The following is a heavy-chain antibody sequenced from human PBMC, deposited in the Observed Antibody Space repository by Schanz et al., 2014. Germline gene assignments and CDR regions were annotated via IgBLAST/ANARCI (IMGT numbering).Heavy chain of an antibody. CDR2: INTGSNYI. Sequence: VQLLESGGGLVQPGGSLRLSCAASGFSFSDYYMSWIRQAPGKGLEWISFINTGSNYINYADSVKGRFTISRDNTKNSLFLQLNRLRADDTAVYYCARNRGSGGQNWYFDLWGRGTLVTVSS. D-gene: IGHD1-26*01. V-gene: IGHV3-11*03. CDR1: GFSFSDYY. J-gene: IGHJ2*01. CDR3: ARNRGSGGQNWYFDL.